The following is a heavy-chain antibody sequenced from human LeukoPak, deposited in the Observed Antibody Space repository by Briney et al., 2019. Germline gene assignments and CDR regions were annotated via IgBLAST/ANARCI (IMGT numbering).Heavy chain of an antibody. Sequence: GESLKISFQGSGYSFNSYWIGRVRQMPGKGLEWMGIIYPGDSDTRYSPSFQGQVTISADKSISTAYLQWSSLKASDTAMYYCARHRRDSSGNSEYLEYWGPRTLVTVS. J-gene: IGHJ4*02. D-gene: IGHD4-23*01. V-gene: IGHV5-51*01. CDR2: IYPGDSDT. CDR1: GYSFNSYW. CDR3: ARHRRDSSGNSEYLEY.